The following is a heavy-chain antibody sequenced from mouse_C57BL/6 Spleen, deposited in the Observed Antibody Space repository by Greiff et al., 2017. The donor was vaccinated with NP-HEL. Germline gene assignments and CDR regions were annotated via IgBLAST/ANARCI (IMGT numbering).Heavy chain of an antibody. J-gene: IGHJ4*01. CDR3: ARVDYGGAMDY. Sequence: VQLQESGPGLVAPSQSLSITCTVSGFSLTSYGVHWVRQPPGKGLEWLVVIWSDGSTTYNSALKSSLTISKDNSKCQVFLEMNRLRTDDTAMEYCARVDYGGAMDYGGQGASVTVSS. D-gene: IGHD2-4*01. V-gene: IGHV2-6*02. CDR1: GFSLTSYG. CDR2: IWSDGST.